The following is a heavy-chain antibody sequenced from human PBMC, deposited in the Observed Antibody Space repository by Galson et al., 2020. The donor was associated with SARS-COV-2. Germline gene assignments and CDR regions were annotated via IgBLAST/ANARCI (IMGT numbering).Heavy chain of an antibody. CDR2: ISYDGSNK. CDR1: GFTFSSYA. J-gene: IGHJ4*02. Sequence: GESLKISCAASGFTFSSYAMHWVRQAPGKGLEWVAVISYDGSNKYYADSVKGRFTISRDNSKNTLYLQMNSLRAEDTAVYYCARDGATQTPLWFGELLIDYFDYWGQGTLVTVSS. CDR3: ARDGATQTPLWFGELLIDYFDY. D-gene: IGHD3-10*01. V-gene: IGHV3-30*04.